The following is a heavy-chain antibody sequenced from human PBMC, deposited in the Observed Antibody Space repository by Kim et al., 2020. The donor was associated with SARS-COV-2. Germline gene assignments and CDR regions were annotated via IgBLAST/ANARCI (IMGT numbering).Heavy chain of an antibody. Sequence: GESLKISRKGSGYSFTNYWIAWVRQMPGKGLEWMGIIYPGDSDTRYSPSFQGQVSISADKSITTAYLQWSNLKASDTAIYFCARHAGVGGSDYFDYWGQGTLVTVSS. V-gene: IGHV5-51*01. CDR2: IYPGDSDT. J-gene: IGHJ4*02. CDR3: ARHAGVGGSDYFDY. CDR1: GYSFTNYW. D-gene: IGHD3-10*01.